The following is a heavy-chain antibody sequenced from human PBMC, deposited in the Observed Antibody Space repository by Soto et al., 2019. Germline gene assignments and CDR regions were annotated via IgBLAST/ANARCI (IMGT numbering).Heavy chain of an antibody. CDR3: AKVEFGMFGAY. D-gene: IGHD3-10*02. CDR1: GVSISSTSW. CDR2: IHHSGSA. Sequence: QVQLQELGPGLVKPSGTLSLTCVVSGVSISSTSWWSWVRQPPGEGLEWIGEIHHSGSANYDPSLKGRATLSLDKSKNQFSLRLTSVTAADTALYYCAKVEFGMFGAYWGLGSLVIVSS. J-gene: IGHJ4*02. V-gene: IGHV4-4*02.